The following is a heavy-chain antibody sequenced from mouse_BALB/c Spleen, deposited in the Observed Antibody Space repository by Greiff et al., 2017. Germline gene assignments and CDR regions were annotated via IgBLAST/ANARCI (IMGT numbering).Heavy chain of an antibody. CDR1: GYSITSGYY. J-gene: IGHJ4*01. CDR2: ISYDGSN. Sequence: EVKLVESGPGLVKPSQSLSLTCSVTGYSITSGYYWNWIRQFPGNKLEWMGYISYDGSNNYNPSLKNRISITRDTSKNQFFLKLNSVTTEDTATYYCAREGITTVEYAMDYWGQGTSVTVSS. V-gene: IGHV3-6*02. CDR3: AREGITTVEYAMDY. D-gene: IGHD1-1*01.